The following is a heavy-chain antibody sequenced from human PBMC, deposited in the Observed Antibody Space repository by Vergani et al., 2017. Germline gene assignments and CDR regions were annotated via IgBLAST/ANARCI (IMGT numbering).Heavy chain of an antibody. V-gene: IGHV2-5*04. CDR2: IYWNDDQ. Sequence: QITLKESGPTLVKPTQTLTLTCTFSGFSLNTRGVSVAWIRKPPGKALDWLALIYWNDDQHYSPSLNNRVTITKDTSKNQVVLTMTNMDYVDTGTYYCVYRKTECGTTGCFYPFDDYYYMDVLGKGTTVTVSS. CDR3: VYRKTECGTTGCFYPFDDYYYMDV. CDR1: GFSLNTRGVS. J-gene: IGHJ6*03. D-gene: IGHD1-7*01.